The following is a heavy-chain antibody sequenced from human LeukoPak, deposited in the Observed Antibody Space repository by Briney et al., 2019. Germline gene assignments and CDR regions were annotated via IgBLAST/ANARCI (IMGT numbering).Heavy chain of an antibody. Sequence: SGGSLRLSCAASEFIFSSYGMHWVRQAPGKGLEWVAFIRYDGSNKYYADSVKGRFTISRDNSKNTLYLQMNSLRAEDTAVYYCAKDHDPLAAAGYFDYWGQGTLVTVSS. D-gene: IGHD6-13*01. J-gene: IGHJ4*02. CDR1: EFIFSSYG. CDR3: AKDHDPLAAAGYFDY. V-gene: IGHV3-30*02. CDR2: IRYDGSNK.